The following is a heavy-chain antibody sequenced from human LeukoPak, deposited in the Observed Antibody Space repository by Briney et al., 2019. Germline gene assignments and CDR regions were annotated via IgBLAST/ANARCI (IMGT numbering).Heavy chain of an antibody. CDR3: ARSVPSLDYLFDS. CDR1: GGSFSSYY. V-gene: IGHV4-59*08. CDR2: IYNSGIT. D-gene: IGHD4-11*01. Sequence: SETLSLTCTVSGGSFSSYYWTWIRQLPGKGLEWIGYIYNSGITNYNPSLKSRVTVSVDTSKNQFSLRLTSVTAADTAVYYCARSVPSLDYLFDSWGHGTLVTVSS. J-gene: IGHJ5*01.